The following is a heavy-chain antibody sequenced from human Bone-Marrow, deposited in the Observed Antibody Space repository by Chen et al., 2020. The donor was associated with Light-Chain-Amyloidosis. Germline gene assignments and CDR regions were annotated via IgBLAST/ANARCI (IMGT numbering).Heavy chain of an antibody. CDR1: GFTFSSYA. Sequence: QVQLVESGGGVVQPGRSLRLSCAASGFTFSSYAMHWVRQAPGKGLGWVAVVIYDGSNKHYADSVKGRFTISRDNSKNTLYLQMDSLRAEDTALYYCARIGVTTGFDYWGQGTVVTVSS. CDR3: ARIGVTTGFDY. D-gene: IGHD4-17*01. J-gene: IGHJ4*02. CDR2: VIYDGSNK. V-gene: IGHV3-30*04.